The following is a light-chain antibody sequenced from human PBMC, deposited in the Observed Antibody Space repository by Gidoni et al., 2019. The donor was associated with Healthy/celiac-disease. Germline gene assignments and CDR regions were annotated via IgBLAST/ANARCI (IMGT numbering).Light chain of an antibody. J-gene: IGKJ4*01. CDR2: AAS. CDR3: QQSYSTPQLT. CDR1: QSISSH. Sequence: DIQMTQSPSSLSASVGDRVTITCRASQSISSHLIWYQQKPGKAPKLLIYAASSLQSGVPSRFSGSGSGTDFTLTISSLQPEDFATYYCQQSYSTPQLTFGGGTKVEIK. V-gene: IGKV1-39*01.